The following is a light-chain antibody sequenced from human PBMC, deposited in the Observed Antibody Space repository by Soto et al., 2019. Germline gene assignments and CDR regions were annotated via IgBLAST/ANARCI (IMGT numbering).Light chain of an antibody. Sequence: EIVLTQSPGTLSLSPGERATLSCRASQSVSSSYLAWYQQKPGQAPRLLIYGASSRATGIPDRFSGSGSGTDFTLTMRRLEPEDFAVSYCQQYGSSPRFTFGPGTKVDIK. CDR2: GAS. J-gene: IGKJ3*01. CDR3: QQYGSSPRFT. V-gene: IGKV3-20*01. CDR1: QSVSSSY.